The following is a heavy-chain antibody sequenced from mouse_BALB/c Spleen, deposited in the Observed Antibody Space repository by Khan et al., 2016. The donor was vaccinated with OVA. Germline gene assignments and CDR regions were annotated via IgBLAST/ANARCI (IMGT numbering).Heavy chain of an antibody. D-gene: IGHD2-10*02. CDR1: GYSITSDYA. CDR2: ISYSGNT. Sequence: EVKLEVSGPGLVKPSQSLSLTCTVTGYSITSDYAWSWIRQFPGNKLEWMGFISYSGNTNYNPSLKSRVSVTRDTSKNQFFLQLNSVTTEDTATYYCARMYGGDFDYWGQGTTLTVSS. V-gene: IGHV3-2*02. CDR3: ARMYGGDFDY. J-gene: IGHJ2*01.